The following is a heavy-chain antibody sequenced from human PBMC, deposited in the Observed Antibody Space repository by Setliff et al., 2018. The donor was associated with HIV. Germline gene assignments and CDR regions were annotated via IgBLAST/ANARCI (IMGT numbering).Heavy chain of an antibody. CDR1: GFTFSPYW. V-gene: IGHV3-74*03. Sequence: GGSLRLSCAASGFTFSPYWMHWVRQAPGKGLVWVSRINSDGTSTTYADSVKGRFTVSRDNAKNTLYLQMNRLRAEDTAVYYCASIELAAMVPVDYWGQGTLVTVSS. J-gene: IGHJ4*02. CDR2: INSDGTST. D-gene: IGHD5-18*01. CDR3: ASIELAAMVPVDY.